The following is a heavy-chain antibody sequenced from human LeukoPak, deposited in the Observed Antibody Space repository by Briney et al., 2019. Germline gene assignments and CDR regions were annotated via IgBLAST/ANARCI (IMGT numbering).Heavy chain of an antibody. J-gene: IGHJ3*02. CDR3: ARGVTSPLDAFDI. D-gene: IGHD1-26*01. V-gene: IGHV4-59*01. Sequence: SETLSLTRTVSGGSLSGYNWSWIRQPPGKGLEWIGYIYYSGSTNYNPSLKSRLTISVDMSKNQLSLKLSSVTAADTAVYYCARGVTSPLDAFDIWGQGTMVTVSS. CDR2: IYYSGST. CDR1: GGSLSGYN.